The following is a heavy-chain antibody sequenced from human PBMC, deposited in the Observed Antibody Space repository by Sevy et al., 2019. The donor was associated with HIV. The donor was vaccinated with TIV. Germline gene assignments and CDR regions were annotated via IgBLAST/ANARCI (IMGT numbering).Heavy chain of an antibody. D-gene: IGHD6-19*01. CDR3: ARQKNSGFDV. J-gene: IGHJ3*01. V-gene: IGHV6-1*01. CDR2: TWYASKWYN. CDR1: GDSVSRTDVA. Sequence: KQSQTLSLTCAISGDSVSRTDVAWNWIRQSPSRGLEWLGRTWYASKWYNEYAISVKSRLTINPDTTRNQVSLHLSSVTPEDTAVYYGARQKNSGFDVWGQGTVVTVSS.